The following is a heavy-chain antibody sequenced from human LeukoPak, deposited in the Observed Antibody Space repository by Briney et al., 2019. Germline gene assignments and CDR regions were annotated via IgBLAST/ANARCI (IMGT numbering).Heavy chain of an antibody. Sequence: PSETLFLTCAVSGDFITNNHWSWLRQPPGKGLQWIGHISYTRSTNYNPSLKTRLTMSLDTSKNHFSLTLTSVTAADTALYYCARHVFSDGSPFDSWGQGSLVTVSS. CDR3: ARHVFSDGSPFDS. J-gene: IGHJ4*02. V-gene: IGHV4-59*08. D-gene: IGHD3-10*01. CDR1: GDFITNNH. CDR2: ISYTRST.